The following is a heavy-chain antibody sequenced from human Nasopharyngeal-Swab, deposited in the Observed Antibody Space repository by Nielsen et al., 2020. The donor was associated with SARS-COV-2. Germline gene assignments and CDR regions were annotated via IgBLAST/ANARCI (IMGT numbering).Heavy chain of an antibody. CDR2: INTGNGYT. D-gene: IGHD6-6*01. J-gene: IGHJ4*02. Sequence: ASVKVSCKASGYTFTSYYMHWVRQAPGQRLEWVGWINTGNGYTQYSQKFQGRVTITRDTSASTAYMELSSLTSEDTAVYYCAREGLYSSSSDVDYWGQGTLVTVSS. CDR3: AREGLYSSSSDVDY. V-gene: IGHV1-3*04. CDR1: GYTFTSYY.